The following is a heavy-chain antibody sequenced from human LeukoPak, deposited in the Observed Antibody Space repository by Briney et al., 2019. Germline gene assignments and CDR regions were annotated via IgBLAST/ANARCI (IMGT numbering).Heavy chain of an antibody. J-gene: IGHJ4*02. Sequence: PSETLSLTCTVSGGSISSYYWSWIRQPPGKGLEWIGYIYYGGSTYYNPSLKSRVTMSVDTSKNQFSLKLSSVTAADTAVYYCARELTYADYWGQGTLVTVSS. CDR1: GGSISSYY. V-gene: IGHV4-59*04. D-gene: IGHD1-26*01. CDR2: IYYGGST. CDR3: ARELTYADY.